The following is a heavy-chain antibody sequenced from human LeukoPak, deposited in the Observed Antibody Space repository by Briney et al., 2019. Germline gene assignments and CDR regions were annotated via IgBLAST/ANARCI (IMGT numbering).Heavy chain of an antibody. CDR2: ISAYNGNT. Sequence: GASVKVSCKASGYTFTSYGISWVRQAPGQGLEWMGWISAYNGNTNYAQKLQGRVTMTTDTSTSTAYMELRSLRSDDTAVYYCARARSRGYYYYGMDVWGQGTTVTVSS. D-gene: IGHD2/OR15-2a*01. CDR3: ARARSRGYYYYGMDV. J-gene: IGHJ6*02. CDR1: GYTFTSYG. V-gene: IGHV1-18*01.